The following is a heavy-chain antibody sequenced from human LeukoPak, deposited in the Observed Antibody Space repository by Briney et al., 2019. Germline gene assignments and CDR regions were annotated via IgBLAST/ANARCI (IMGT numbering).Heavy chain of an antibody. CDR3: VKDMTAVTTDRKSMDD. J-gene: IGHJ6*02. V-gene: IGHV3-64D*09. CDR1: GLTSSRYA. D-gene: IGHD4-17*01. CDR2: TRSNGGGT. Sequence: PGRSLRLSCSASGLTSSRYAMHCVRQAPREKLEYGSPTRSNGGGTYYAGTLKGGVTISRENTQNTQYLRMCRLREQDTRLYYVVKDMTAVTTDRKSMDDWGQGTTVTVSS.